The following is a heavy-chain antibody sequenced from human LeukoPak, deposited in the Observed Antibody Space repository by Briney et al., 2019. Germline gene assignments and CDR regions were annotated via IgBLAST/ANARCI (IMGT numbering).Heavy chain of an antibody. CDR3: AGLKWELLNYYMDV. Sequence: ASVKVSCKASGGTFSSYAISWVRQAPGQGLEWMGGIIPIFGTANYAQKFQGRVTITTDESTSTAYMELSSLRSEDTAVYYCAGLKWELLNYYMDVWGKGTTVTVSS. V-gene: IGHV1-69*05. CDR2: IIPIFGTA. J-gene: IGHJ6*03. CDR1: GGTFSSYA. D-gene: IGHD1-26*01.